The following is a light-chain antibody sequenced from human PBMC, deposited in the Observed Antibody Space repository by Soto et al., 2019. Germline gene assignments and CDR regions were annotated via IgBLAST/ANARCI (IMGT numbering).Light chain of an antibody. CDR2: GNI. CDR3: QSYDSSLSVV. CDR1: SSNIGAGYD. Sequence: QSVLTQPPSVSGAPGQRVTISCTGSSSNIGAGYDVHWYQQLPGTVPQLLIYGNIKRPSGVPDRFSGSKSGTSASLAITGLQAEDEADYYCQSYDSSLSVVFGGGTKVSVL. V-gene: IGLV1-40*01. J-gene: IGLJ2*01.